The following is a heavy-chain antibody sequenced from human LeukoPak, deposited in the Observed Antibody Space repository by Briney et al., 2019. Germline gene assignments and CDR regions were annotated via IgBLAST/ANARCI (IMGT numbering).Heavy chain of an antibody. CDR1: GGSISSSSYY. D-gene: IGHD1-14*01. V-gene: IGHV4-39*01. CDR2: IYYSGST. CDR3: ASGLTLFDY. Sequence: KPSETLSLTCTVSGGSISSSSYYWGWIRQPPGKGLEWIGSIYYSGSTYYNPSLKSRVTISVDTSKNQFSLKLSSVTAADTAVYYCASGLTLFDYWGQGTLVTVSS. J-gene: IGHJ4*02.